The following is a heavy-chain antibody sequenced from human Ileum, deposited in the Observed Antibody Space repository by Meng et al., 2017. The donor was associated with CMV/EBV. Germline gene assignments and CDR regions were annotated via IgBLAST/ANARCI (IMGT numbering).Heavy chain of an antibody. CDR3: ARASPQRRFLSY. J-gene: IGHJ4*02. CDR1: NSAFSDYY. D-gene: IGHD3-3*01. CDR2: INNRGST. V-gene: IGHV4-34*01. Sequence: QEHHQQWGAGQLKPSETLSPLCAGQNSAFSDYYWTWIRQSPGKGLEWIGEINNRGSTNYTPSLKSRVTISIDTSRNQFSLKLTSMTAADTAVYYCARASPQRRFLSYWGQGTLVTVSS.